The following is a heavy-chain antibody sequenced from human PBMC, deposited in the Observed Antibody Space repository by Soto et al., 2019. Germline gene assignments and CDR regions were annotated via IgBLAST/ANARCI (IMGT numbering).Heavy chain of an antibody. CDR1: GFTFSIYA. CDR3: ARIGRTAAARACDFDN. V-gene: IGHV3-23*01. Sequence: LRLSCAASGFTFSIYAMSWIRQAPGKGLEWVSAFRGSDDTTYYADSVKSRFTISRDTSKNTLSLQMNTLRVEDTAIYYCARIGRTAAARACDFDNWGQGTMVTVSS. D-gene: IGHD2-21*01. J-gene: IGHJ4*01. CDR2: FRGSDDTT.